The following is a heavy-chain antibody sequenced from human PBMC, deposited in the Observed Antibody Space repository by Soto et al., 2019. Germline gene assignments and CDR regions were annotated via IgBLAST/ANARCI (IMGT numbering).Heavy chain of an antibody. Sequence: GGSLRLSCAASGFTFSIFAMSWVRQSPGKGLEWVSTISGSGGSTYYADAVKGRFTISRDNSMGTLYLQMKSLRVEDTAIYYCAKEVSLGSTVDLGYWGQGALVTAPQ. CDR1: GFTFSIFA. V-gene: IGHV3-23*01. D-gene: IGHD7-27*01. CDR3: AKEVSLGSTVDLGY. J-gene: IGHJ4*02. CDR2: ISGSGGST.